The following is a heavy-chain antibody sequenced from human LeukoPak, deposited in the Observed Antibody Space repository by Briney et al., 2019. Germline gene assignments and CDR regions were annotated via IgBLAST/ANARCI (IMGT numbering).Heavy chain of an antibody. CDR3: ARGGYSYGHGYYYYYMDV. CDR2: IYYSGST. D-gene: IGHD5-18*01. Sequence: SETLSLTCTVSGGSISSSSYYWGWIRQPPGKGLEWIGTIYYSGSTYYNPSLKSRVTISVDTSKNQFSLKLSSVTAADTAVYYCARGGYSYGHGYYYYYMDVWGKGTTVTISS. J-gene: IGHJ6*03. CDR1: GGSISSSSYY. V-gene: IGHV4-39*07.